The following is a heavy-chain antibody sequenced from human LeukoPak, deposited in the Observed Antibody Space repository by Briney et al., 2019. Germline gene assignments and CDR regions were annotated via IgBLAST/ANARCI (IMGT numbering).Heavy chain of an antibody. CDR1: GYTFTGYY. CDR3: ARAVAGRDIDAFDI. D-gene: IGHD6-19*01. CDR2: INPNSGGT. J-gene: IGHJ3*02. Sequence: ASVKVSCKASGYTFTGYYMHWVRQAPGQGLEWMGWINPNSGGTNYAQKFQGRVTMTRDTSISTAYMELSRLRSDDTAVYYCARAVAGRDIDAFDIWGQGTMVTVSS. V-gene: IGHV1-2*02.